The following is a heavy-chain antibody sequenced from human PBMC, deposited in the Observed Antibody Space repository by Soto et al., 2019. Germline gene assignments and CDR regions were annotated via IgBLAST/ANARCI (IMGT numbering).Heavy chain of an antibody. Sequence: SETLSLTCTVSGCSISSYYWSWIRQPPGKGLEWIGYIYYSGSTNYNPSLKSRVTISVDTSKNQFSLKLSSVTAADTAVYYCASCYYDSSGYSFDYWGQGTLVTVSS. V-gene: IGHV4-59*01. CDR1: GCSISSYY. CDR2: IYYSGST. J-gene: IGHJ4*02. CDR3: ASCYYDSSGYSFDY. D-gene: IGHD3-22*01.